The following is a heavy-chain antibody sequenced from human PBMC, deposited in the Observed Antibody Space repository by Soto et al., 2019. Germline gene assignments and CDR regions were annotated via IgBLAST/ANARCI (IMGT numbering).Heavy chain of an antibody. CDR1: GGSISVYY. V-gene: IGHV4-59*12. CDR2: INDSGST. D-gene: IGHD3-3*01. CDR3: ARGKSRLFGVVITYYYGMDV. Sequence: ETLSLTCTISGGSISVYYWSWIRQPPGQGLEWIGDINDSGSTYYNPSLKSRVTISADTSKNQISLKLSSVTAADTAVYYCARGKSRLFGVVITYYYGMDVWGQGTTVTVSS. J-gene: IGHJ6*02.